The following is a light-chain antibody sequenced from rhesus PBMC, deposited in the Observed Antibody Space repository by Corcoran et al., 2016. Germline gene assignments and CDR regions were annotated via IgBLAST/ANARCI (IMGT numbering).Light chain of an antibody. CDR2: EAS. J-gene: IGKJ4*01. V-gene: IGKV1-25*01. Sequence: DIQMTQSPSSLSASVGDRVTITCRASQGITNDLAWYQQQPGETPQLLIYEASSLQSGIPSRFSGSGSGTDFTLTISSLQPEDFATYYCQHYYSTPLTFGGGTKVEIK. CDR3: QHYYSTPLT. CDR1: QGITND.